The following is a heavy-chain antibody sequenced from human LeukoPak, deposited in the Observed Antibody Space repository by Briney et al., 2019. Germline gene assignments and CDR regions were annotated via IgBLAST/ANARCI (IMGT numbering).Heavy chain of an antibody. J-gene: IGHJ4*02. CDR3: ARDRGHYYDSSGYSSQLDY. Sequence: XGVSTYSAASVKGRFTISSDNSKNTLYLQMNSLRAEDTAVYYCARDRGHYYDSSGYSSQLDYWGQGTLVTVSS. D-gene: IGHD3-22*01. V-gene: IGHV3-53*05. CDR2: XGVST.